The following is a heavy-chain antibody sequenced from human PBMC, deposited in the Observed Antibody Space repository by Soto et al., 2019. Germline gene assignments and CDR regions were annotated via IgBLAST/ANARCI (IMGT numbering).Heavy chain of an antibody. J-gene: IGHJ4*02. Sequence: QVQLVESGGGVVQPGRSLRLSCAASGFTFSSYGMHWVRQAPGKGLEWVAVISYDGSNKYYADSVKGRFTISRDNSKNTLYLQMNSLRAEDTAVYYCANDAARSVAGTEDLDYWGQGTLVTVSS. V-gene: IGHV3-30*18. CDR2: ISYDGSNK. CDR1: GFTFSSYG. D-gene: IGHD6-19*01. CDR3: ANDAARSVAGTEDLDY.